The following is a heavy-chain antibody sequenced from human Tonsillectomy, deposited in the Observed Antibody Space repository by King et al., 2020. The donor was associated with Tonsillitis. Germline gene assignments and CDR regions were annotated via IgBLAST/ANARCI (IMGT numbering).Heavy chain of an antibody. CDR2: ITSSNSYI. CDR3: ARDLNYYFSWAGFDS. D-gene: IGHD3-3*01. Sequence: VQLVESGGGLVKPGGSLRLSCAASGFTFSSYSMNWVRQAPGKGLEWVASITSSNSYIYYADTVKGRFTISRDNARNSLYLQMNSLRAEDTAVYYCARDLNYYFSWAGFDSWGQGTLVTVSS. J-gene: IGHJ4*02. CDR1: GFTFSSYS. V-gene: IGHV3-21*01.